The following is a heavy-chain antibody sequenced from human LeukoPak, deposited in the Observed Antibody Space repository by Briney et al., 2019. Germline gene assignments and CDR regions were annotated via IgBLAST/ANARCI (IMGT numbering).Heavy chain of an antibody. CDR1: GYTFTNYA. Sequence: GASVKVSCKASGYTFTNYALHWVRQAPGQRLEWMGWINAGDGNIKYSQDFQGRVTITRDTSASTAYMDLSSLRSEDVAVYYCARDVSVATYYFDYWGQGTLVTASS. V-gene: IGHV1-3*03. CDR2: INAGDGNI. D-gene: IGHD5-12*01. CDR3: ARDVSVATYYFDY. J-gene: IGHJ4*02.